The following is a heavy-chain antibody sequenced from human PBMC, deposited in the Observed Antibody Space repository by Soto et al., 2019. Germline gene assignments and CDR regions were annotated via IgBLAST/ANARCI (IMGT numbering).Heavy chain of an antibody. CDR3: ARDPTDSSAYCLRYLYGMDF. CDR2: INAGNGNT. V-gene: IGHV1-3*01. D-gene: IGHD3-22*01. J-gene: IGHJ6*02. CDR1: VYTFTSYG. Sequence: QIQLMQSGAEVKKPGASVKVSCKASVYTFTSYGIHWVRQAPGQRLEWTGWINAGNGNTKYSEKFQGRVNITRDTSTRTAYLEMSRLRNEDTAVYYWARDPTDSSAYCLRYLYGMDFWGQGPTVNVSS.